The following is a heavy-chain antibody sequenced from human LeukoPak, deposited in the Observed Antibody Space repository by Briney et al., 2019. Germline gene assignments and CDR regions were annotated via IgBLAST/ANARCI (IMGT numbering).Heavy chain of an antibody. V-gene: IGHV4-59*01. J-gene: IGHJ3*02. CDR3: TRDRKYYEI. CDR1: GGSISDYY. CDR2: IYYTGTT. Sequence: SETLSLTCTVSGGSISDYYWSWIRQRPGERLEWFGYIYYTGTTTYNPALKTRATLSIDTYKTQFSLKLSSVTAADTAMYYCTRDRKYYEIWGQGTMVTVSS. D-gene: IGHD1-14*01.